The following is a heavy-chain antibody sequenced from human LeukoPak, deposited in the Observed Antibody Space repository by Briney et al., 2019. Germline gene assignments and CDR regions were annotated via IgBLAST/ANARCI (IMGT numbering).Heavy chain of an antibody. J-gene: IGHJ4*02. CDR1: GFTFSKSW. D-gene: IGHD3-3*01. V-gene: IGHV3-7*04. CDR3: AKDDDGYY. Sequence: GGSLRLSCAASGFTFSKSWMSCVRQTPEKGLECVANIKEDGSAKYYVDSVKGRFTISRDNDKNSLYLQMNGLRDEDTAVYYCAKDDDGYYWGQGSLVTVSS. CDR2: IKEDGSAK.